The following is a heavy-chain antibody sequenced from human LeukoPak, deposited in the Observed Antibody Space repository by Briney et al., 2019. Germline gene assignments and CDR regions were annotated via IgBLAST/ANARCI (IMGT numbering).Heavy chain of an antibody. J-gene: IGHJ4*02. V-gene: IGHV4-59*01. Sequence: ASETLSLTCAVYGGSFSGYYWSWIRQPPGKGLEWIGYIYYSGSTNYNPSLKSRVTISVDTSKNQFSLKLSSVTAADTAVYYCARAVGRYFDYWGQGTLVTVSS. CDR2: IYYSGST. D-gene: IGHD1-26*01. CDR3: ARAVGRYFDY. CDR1: GGSFSGYY.